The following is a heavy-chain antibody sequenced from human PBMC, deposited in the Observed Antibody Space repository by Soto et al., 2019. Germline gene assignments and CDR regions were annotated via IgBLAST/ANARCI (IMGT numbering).Heavy chain of an antibody. D-gene: IGHD4-17*01. V-gene: IGHV3-23*01. CDR3: AKALSTVTRTRYFDR. Sequence: GGSLRLSCAASGFTFSNYGMTWVRQAPGKGLEWVSAISPGGGATYYADSVKGRFTISRGNSQSTLFLQMDSLRAEDTAIYYCAKALSTVTRTRYFDRWDQGALLTISS. CDR2: ISPGGGAT. J-gene: IGHJ4*02. CDR1: GFTFSNYG.